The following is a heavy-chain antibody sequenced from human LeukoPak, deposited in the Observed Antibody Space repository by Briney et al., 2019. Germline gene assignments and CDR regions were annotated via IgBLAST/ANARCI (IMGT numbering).Heavy chain of an antibody. CDR1: GDTFSSYA. Sequence: ASVKVSCKASGDTFSSYAISWVRQAPGQGLEWMGGIIPIFGTANYAQKFQGRVTITADESTSAAYMELSSLRSEDTAVYYCARWWYKPRGWFDPWGQGTLVTVSS. CDR2: IIPIFGTA. D-gene: IGHD2-15*01. V-gene: IGHV1-69*13. J-gene: IGHJ5*02. CDR3: ARWWYKPRGWFDP.